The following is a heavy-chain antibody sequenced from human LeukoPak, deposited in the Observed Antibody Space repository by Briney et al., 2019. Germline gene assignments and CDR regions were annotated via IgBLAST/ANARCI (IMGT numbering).Heavy chain of an antibody. CDR1: GGSFSGYY. D-gene: IGHD3-10*01. CDR2: INHSGST. Sequence: PSETLSLTCAVYGGSFSGYYWSWICQPPGKGLEWVGEINHSGSTNYNPSLKSRVTISVDTSKNQFSLKLSSVTAADTAVYHCARTGRFFVRGTYYYYYGMDVWGQGTTVTVSS. J-gene: IGHJ6*02. CDR3: ARTGRFFVRGTYYYYYGMDV. V-gene: IGHV4-34*01.